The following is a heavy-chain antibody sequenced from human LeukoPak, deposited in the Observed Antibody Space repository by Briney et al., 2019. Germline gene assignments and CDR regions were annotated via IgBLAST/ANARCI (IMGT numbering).Heavy chain of an antibody. V-gene: IGHV4-34*01. CDR2: INHSGST. Sequence: SETLSLTCAVYGGSFSGYYWSWIRQPPGKGLEWIGEINHSGSTNYNPSLKSRVTISVDTSKNQFSLKLSSVTAADTAVYYCAXXXXXGFGHYYGMDVWGQGTTVTVSS. CDR3: AXXXXXGFGHYYGMDV. J-gene: IGHJ6*02. D-gene: IGHD3-10*01. CDR1: GGSFSGYY.